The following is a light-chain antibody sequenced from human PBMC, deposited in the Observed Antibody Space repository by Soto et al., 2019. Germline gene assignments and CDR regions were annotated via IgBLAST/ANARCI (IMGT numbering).Light chain of an antibody. CDR1: QSLAHSNGNTY. Sequence: DVVMPQTPLSSPVALGQPASLSCRSSQSLAHSNGNTYLSWLQQRPGQPPRLLIYKVSNRLSGVPDRFSGSGAGTDFTLNISRVEAEDVGVYYCMQATHFPRTFGQGTKVEIK. CDR3: MQATHFPRT. V-gene: IGKV2-24*01. J-gene: IGKJ1*01. CDR2: KVS.